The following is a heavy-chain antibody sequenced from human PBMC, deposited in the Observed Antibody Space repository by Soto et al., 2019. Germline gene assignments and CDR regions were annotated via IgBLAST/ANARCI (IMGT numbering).Heavy chain of an antibody. V-gene: IGHV4-34*01. CDR1: GGSFSGYY. D-gene: IGHD2-15*01. CDR2: INHSGST. Sequence: SETLSLTCAVYGGSFSGYYWSWIRQPPGKGLEWIGEINHSGSTNYNPSLKSRVTISVDTSKNQFSLKLSSVTAADTAVYYCARTLRNIVVVVAATYHYYGMDVWGQGTTVTVSS. J-gene: IGHJ6*02. CDR3: ARTLRNIVVVVAATYHYYGMDV.